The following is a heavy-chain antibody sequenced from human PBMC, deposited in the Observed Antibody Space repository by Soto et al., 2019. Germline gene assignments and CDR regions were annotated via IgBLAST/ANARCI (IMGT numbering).Heavy chain of an antibody. J-gene: IGHJ3*02. Sequence: EVQLVESGGDLAQPGGSLRLSCAASGFTLSNFWVNWVRQAPGKGLEWVANIKQGGIERNYVDSVKVRFTISRDDTKNSLFLQMNNLRVEDAAIYYCLVTTSAVDIWGRGTTVTVSS. CDR3: LVTTSAVDI. V-gene: IGHV3-7*01. D-gene: IGHD4-17*01. CDR2: IKQGGIER. CDR1: GFTLSNFW.